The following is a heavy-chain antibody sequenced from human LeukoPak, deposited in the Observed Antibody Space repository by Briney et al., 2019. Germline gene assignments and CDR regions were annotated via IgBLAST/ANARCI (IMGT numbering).Heavy chain of an antibody. V-gene: IGHV3-21*01. CDR1: GFTFSGYS. D-gene: IGHD3-3*01. J-gene: IGHJ6*02. CDR2: ISSRSNHI. CDR3: ARYRFFAPPHSYGMDV. Sequence: GGSLRLSCAASGFTFSGYSMNWVRQAPGKGLEWVSSISSRSNHIDYADSVKGRFTISRDSAKNSLYLQMNSLRAEDTAVYYCARYRFFAPPHSYGMDVWGQGTTVTVSS.